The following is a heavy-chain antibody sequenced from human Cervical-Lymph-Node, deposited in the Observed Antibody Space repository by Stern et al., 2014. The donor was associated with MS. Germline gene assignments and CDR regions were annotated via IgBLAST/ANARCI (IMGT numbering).Heavy chain of an antibody. J-gene: IGHJ4*02. V-gene: IGHV1-69*05. CDR3: AGEREEMATKYYFGY. CDR1: GGTFRTSA. Sequence: QDQLVESGAGVKQPGTSVQVSCTASGGTFRTSAISWVRQAPGKGPEWMGVILPIFRAANYAQRVRDSVTITCDESTHTVLLEMRSLRSEDTAVYFCAGEREEMATKYYFGYWGQGTLVTVSS. D-gene: IGHD5-24*01. CDR2: ILPIFRAA.